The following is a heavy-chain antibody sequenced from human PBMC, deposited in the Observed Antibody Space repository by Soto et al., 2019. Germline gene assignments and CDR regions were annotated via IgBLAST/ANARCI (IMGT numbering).Heavy chain of an antibody. V-gene: IGHV4-59*08. CDR2: IYYSGST. D-gene: IGHD6-19*01. Sequence: SETLSLTCSVSGGSIRSYYWSWIRQPPGKGLEWIGYIYYSGSTNYNPSLKSRVTISIDTSKSQFSLKLSPVTAADTAIYYCARSKWLVPNYWGQGTLVTVSS. CDR1: GGSIRSYY. CDR3: ARSKWLVPNY. J-gene: IGHJ4*02.